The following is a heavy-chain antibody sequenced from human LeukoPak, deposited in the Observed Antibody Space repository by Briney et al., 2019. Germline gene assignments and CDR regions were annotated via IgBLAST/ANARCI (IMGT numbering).Heavy chain of an antibody. J-gene: IGHJ4*02. Sequence: SETLSLTCTVSRGYISSSYYYWGWIRQPPGKGLEWLGQIFFRGKTYHNPALKSRVTMSVDASRNQFSLMLDSVTAADSAIYYCARVKSSAYYYDYFDSWGQGALVTVSS. D-gene: IGHD3-22*01. CDR1: RGYISSSYYY. CDR3: ARVKSSAYYYDYFDS. V-gene: IGHV4-39*01. CDR2: IFFRGKT.